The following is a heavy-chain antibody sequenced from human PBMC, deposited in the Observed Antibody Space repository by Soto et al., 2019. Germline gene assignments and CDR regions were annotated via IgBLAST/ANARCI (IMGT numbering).Heavy chain of an antibody. J-gene: IGHJ5*02. D-gene: IGHD4-4*01. V-gene: IGHV1-3*01. Sequence: QAQFVQSGPEVKKPGASVRISCKASGYTFTKYAVQWVRQAPGQGLEWVGWISAGRGITRVSRNFEDRVTLTRDTSANTVYMELTSLRSEDTAVYYCARDMGEVGTTVNLHWMDPWGQGTLVTVSS. CDR2: ISAGRGIT. CDR3: ARDMGEVGTTVNLHWMDP. CDR1: GYTFTKYA.